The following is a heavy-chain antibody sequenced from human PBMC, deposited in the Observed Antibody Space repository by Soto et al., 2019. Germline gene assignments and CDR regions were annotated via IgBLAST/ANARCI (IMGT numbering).Heavy chain of an antibody. CDR2: IHDSGST. Sequence: QVQLQESGPGLVKPSETLSLTCTVSGGSISSHHWSWIRQPPGKGPECIGSIHDSGSTTYNPSLNSRVTISVDTSKNQFSLSMTSVTAADTAVYYCARGGASSIGLDYWGQGILVTVSS. V-gene: IGHV4-59*11. D-gene: IGHD6-13*01. CDR1: GGSISSHH. J-gene: IGHJ4*02. CDR3: ARGGASSIGLDY.